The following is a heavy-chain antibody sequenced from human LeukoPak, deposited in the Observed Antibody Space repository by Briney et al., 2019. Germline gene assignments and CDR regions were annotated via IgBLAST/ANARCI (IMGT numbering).Heavy chain of an antibody. D-gene: IGHD6-13*01. J-gene: IGHJ4*02. CDR3: ATSLDAPGNY. CDR2: IRKDGGAT. CDR1: GFTFSTSW. Sequence: GGSLRLSCVVSGFTFSTSWMSWVRQASGKGLEWLANIRKDGGATYYVVSVKGRFTISRDNAENSLHLQMNSLRAEDTAVYYCATSLDAPGNYWGQGILVTVSS. V-gene: IGHV3-7*01.